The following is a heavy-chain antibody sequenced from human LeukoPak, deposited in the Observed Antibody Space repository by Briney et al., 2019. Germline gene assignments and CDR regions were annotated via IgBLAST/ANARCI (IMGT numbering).Heavy chain of an antibody. D-gene: IGHD2-15*01. CDR3: ARDGWWPDYYYYYMDV. Sequence: GGSLRLSCAASGFTFSSYEMNWVRQAPGKGLEWVSYISSSGSTIYYADSVKGRFTISRDNSKNTLYLQMNSLRAEDTAVYYCARDGWWPDYYYYYMDVWGKGTTVTVSS. CDR1: GFTFSSYE. V-gene: IGHV3-48*03. CDR2: ISSSGSTI. J-gene: IGHJ6*03.